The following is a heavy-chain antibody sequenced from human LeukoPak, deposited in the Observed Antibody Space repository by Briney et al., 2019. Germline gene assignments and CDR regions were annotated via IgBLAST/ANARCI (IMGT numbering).Heavy chain of an antibody. CDR1: GFTFSSYA. D-gene: IGHD6-13*01. Sequence: GGSLRLSCAASGFTFSSYAMSWARQAPGKGLEWVSAISGSGGSTYYADSVKGRFTISRDNSKNTLYLQMNSLRAEDTAVYYCAKHPTHSSSWSPFDYWGQGTLVTVSS. J-gene: IGHJ4*02. CDR3: AKHPTHSSSWSPFDY. CDR2: ISGSGGST. V-gene: IGHV3-23*01.